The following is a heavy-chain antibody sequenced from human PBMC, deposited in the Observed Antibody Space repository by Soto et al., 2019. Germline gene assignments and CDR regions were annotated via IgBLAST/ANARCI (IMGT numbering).Heavy chain of an antibody. CDR1: GFTFRYYG. CDR2: ISYDGSTQ. CDR3: AKEVFVGYDYKSCHYTVVAV. Sequence: ESGGGVVQPGRSLRLSCAPSGFTFRYYGMHWFRQAPGKGLAWVAYISYDGSTQNYADSVKGRFTISRDNSNSTLSLEVNSLRPEDTAVYFCAKEVFVGYDYKSCHYTVVAVWGQGTTVAVS. J-gene: IGHJ6*02. D-gene: IGHD5-12*01. V-gene: IGHV3-30*18.